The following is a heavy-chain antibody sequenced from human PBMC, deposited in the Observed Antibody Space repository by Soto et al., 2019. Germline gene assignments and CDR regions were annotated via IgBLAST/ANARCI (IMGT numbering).Heavy chain of an antibody. J-gene: IGHJ3*02. CDR1: GGSFSDYY. CDR3: VRGRAFMSRVAFDI. CDR2: INHSGST. D-gene: IGHD1-26*01. Sequence: QVQLQQRGAGLLKPSETLSLTCAVLGGSFSDYYWTRIRQPPGKGLEWIGEINHSGSTSYNPSLKSRLTLSVDTSTKEFSLNLSSVTAADTAAYHCVRGRAFMSRVAFDIWGQGTRVTVSS. V-gene: IGHV4-34*02.